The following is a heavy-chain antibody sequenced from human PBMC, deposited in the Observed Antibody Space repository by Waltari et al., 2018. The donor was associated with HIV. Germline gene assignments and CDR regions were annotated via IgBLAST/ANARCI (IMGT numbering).Heavy chain of an antibody. Sequence: QVQLQQWGAGLLKPSETLSLTCAVYGGSFSGYYWRWIRQPPGKGLGWIGEINHSGSTNYNPSLKSRVTISVDTSKNQFSLKLSSVTAADTAVYYCAREYYDYVWGSYRPYYYGMDVWGQGTTVTVSS. V-gene: IGHV4-34*01. CDR2: INHSGST. CDR1: GGSFSGYY. D-gene: IGHD3-16*02. CDR3: AREYYDYVWGSYRPYYYGMDV. J-gene: IGHJ6*02.